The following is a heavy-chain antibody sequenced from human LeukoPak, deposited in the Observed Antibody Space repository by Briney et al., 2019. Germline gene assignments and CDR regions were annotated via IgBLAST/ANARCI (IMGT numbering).Heavy chain of an antibody. CDR1: GGSMSSYY. Sequence: PSETLSLTCTVSGGSMSSYYWSWIRQHPGKGLEWIGYIYYSGITNYNPSLKSRVTISIDTSESQFSLNLRSVTAADTAVYFCARSVRLLSLATADNWFDPWGQGTLVTVSS. J-gene: IGHJ5*02. V-gene: IGHV4-59*01. CDR2: IYYSGIT. CDR3: ARSVRLLSLATADNWFDP. D-gene: IGHD2-21*02.